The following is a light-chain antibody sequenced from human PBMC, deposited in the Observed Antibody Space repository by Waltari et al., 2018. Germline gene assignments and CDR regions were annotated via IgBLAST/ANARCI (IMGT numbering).Light chain of an antibody. Sequence: DIQLTQPASSLSASVGDIVTITCRASHSIGTYFNWYQPKPGKAPTLLIYDASSLRGGVPSRFSGSGSGTDFTLTISSLHTEDFATYYCQQSHTTPRTFGQGTNLDIK. CDR1: HSIGTY. V-gene: IGKV1-39*01. J-gene: IGKJ2*02. CDR3: QQSHTTPRT. CDR2: DAS.